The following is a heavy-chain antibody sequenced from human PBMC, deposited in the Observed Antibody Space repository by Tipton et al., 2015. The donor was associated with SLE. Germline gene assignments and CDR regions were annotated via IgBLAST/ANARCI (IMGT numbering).Heavy chain of an antibody. D-gene: IGHD5-24*01. J-gene: IGHJ4*02. V-gene: IGHV4-59*11. CDR3: ARDGDGYKLWYFDY. Sequence: TLSLTCTVSGGSISSHYWSWIRQPPGKGLEWIGYIYYSGSTNYNPSPKSRVTISVDTSKNQFSLKLSSVTPADTAVYYCARDGDGYKLWYFDYWGQGTLVTVSS. CDR1: GGSISSHY. CDR2: IYYSGST.